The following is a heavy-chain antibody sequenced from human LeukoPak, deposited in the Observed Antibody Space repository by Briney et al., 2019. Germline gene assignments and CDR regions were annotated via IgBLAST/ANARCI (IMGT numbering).Heavy chain of an antibody. D-gene: IGHD3-10*01. CDR2: IYYSGST. CDR1: GGSISSYY. CDR3: AGITMVRGESATLDY. Sequence: PSETLSLTRTVSGGSISSYYWSWIRQPPGKGLEWIGYIYYSGSTNYNPSLKSRVTISVDTSKNQFSLKLSSVTAADTAVYYCAGITMVRGESATLDYWGQGTLVTVSS. V-gene: IGHV4-59*01. J-gene: IGHJ4*02.